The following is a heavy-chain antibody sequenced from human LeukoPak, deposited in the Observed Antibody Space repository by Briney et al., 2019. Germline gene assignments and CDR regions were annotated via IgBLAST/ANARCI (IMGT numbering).Heavy chain of an antibody. CDR2: ISSTSSTI. CDR1: GFTFSSYS. D-gene: IGHD2-15*01. CDR3: ARGLVGDYFDY. V-gene: IGHV3-48*01. Sequence: GGSLRLSCAASGFTFSSYSMNWVRQAPGKGLEWVSYISSTSSTIYYADSVKGRFTISRDNGKNSLYLQMNSLTAEDTAVYYCARGLVGDYFDYWGQGTLVTVSS. J-gene: IGHJ4*02.